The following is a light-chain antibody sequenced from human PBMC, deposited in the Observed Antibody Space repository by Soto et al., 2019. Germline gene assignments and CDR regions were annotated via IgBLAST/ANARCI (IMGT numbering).Light chain of an antibody. CDR1: QGIGSY. CDR2: AAS. J-gene: IGKJ4*01. Sequence: DVQLTQSPSFLSASVWDRVSITCRASQGIGSYLAWYQQKPGKAPNLLIYAASTLQSGVPSRFSGSGSGTDFTLTISSLQPEDFATYYCHQLNNYPLTFGGGTKVDIK. V-gene: IGKV1-9*01. CDR3: HQLNNYPLT.